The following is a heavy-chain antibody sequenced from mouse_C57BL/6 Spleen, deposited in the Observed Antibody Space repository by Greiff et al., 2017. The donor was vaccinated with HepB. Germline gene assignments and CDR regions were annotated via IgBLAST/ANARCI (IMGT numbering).Heavy chain of an antibody. J-gene: IGHJ1*03. Sequence: QVQLKQPGAELVMPGASVKLSCKASGYTFTSYWMHWVKQRPGQGLEWIGDIDPSDSYTNYNQKFKGKSTLTVDKSSSTAYMQLSSLTSEDSAVYYCARRREGYWYFDVWGTGTTVTVSS. CDR2: IDPSDSYT. CDR1: GYTFTSYW. V-gene: IGHV1-69*01. CDR3: ARRREGYWYFDV.